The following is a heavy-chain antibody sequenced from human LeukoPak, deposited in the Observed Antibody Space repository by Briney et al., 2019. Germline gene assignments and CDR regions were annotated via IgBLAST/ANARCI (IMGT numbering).Heavy chain of an antibody. Sequence: PSETLSLSCTVSGGSISSSSYYWGWIRQPPGKGLEWIGRIYTSGSTNYNPSLKSRVTMSVDTSKNQFSLKLSSVTAADTAVYYCARHIQVTFRVSRLGWFDAWGQGTLVTVSS. J-gene: IGHJ5*02. CDR2: IYTSGST. CDR1: GGSISSSSYY. CDR3: ARHIQVTFRVSRLGWFDA. D-gene: IGHD3-9*01. V-gene: IGHV4-39*07.